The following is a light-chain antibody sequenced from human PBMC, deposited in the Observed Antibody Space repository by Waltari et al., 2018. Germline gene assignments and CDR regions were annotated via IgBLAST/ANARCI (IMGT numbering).Light chain of an antibody. CDR1: QSLTRRD. J-gene: IGKJ2*01. Sequence: EIVLTQSPGTLSLSPGERATLSCRASQSLTRRDLAWYRQKPGQAPRLLIYGASSRAAGIPDRFSGSGSGTDFTLPISRLEREDVAVYYCQQYGSSVMYTFGQGTKLEIK. V-gene: IGKV3-20*01. CDR3: QQYGSSVMYT. CDR2: GAS.